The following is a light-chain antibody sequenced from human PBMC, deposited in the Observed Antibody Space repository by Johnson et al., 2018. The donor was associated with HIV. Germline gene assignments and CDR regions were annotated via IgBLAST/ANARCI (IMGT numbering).Light chain of an antibody. CDR3: GTWDSSLSAAV. Sequence: HSVLTQPPSVSVAPGQTVTISCSGSSSNIGNNYVSWYQQLPGTAPKLLIYDNNKRPSGIPDRFSGSKSGTSATLGITGLPTGDEADYYCGTWDSSLSAAVFGTGTKVTVL. CDR1: SSNIGNNY. CDR2: DNN. J-gene: IGLJ1*01. V-gene: IGLV1-51*01.